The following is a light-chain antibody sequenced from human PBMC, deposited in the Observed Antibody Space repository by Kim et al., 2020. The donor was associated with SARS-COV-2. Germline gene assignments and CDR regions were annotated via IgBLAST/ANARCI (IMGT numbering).Light chain of an antibody. Sequence: DIQMTQSPSSLSASAGDRVTITCRASQSISSYLNWYQQKPGKAPKLLIYAASTLQSGVPSRFSGSGSGTDFTLTISSLQPEDFATYFCQQSYSRPYTFGQGTKLEI. J-gene: IGKJ2*01. CDR1: QSISSY. V-gene: IGKV1-39*01. CDR2: AAS. CDR3: QQSYSRPYT.